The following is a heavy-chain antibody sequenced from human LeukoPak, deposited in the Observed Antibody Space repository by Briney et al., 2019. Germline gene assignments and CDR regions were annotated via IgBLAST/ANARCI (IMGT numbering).Heavy chain of an antibody. Sequence: GGSLRLSCAASGFTFSSYSMNWVRQAPGKGLEWVSSISSSSSYIYYADSVRGRFTISRDSAKNSLYLQMNSLRAEDTAVYYCARDHGVPEDVVPAGMDVWGQGTTVTVSS. J-gene: IGHJ6*02. CDR2: ISSSSSYI. CDR1: GFTFSSYS. D-gene: IGHD2-2*01. V-gene: IGHV3-21*01. CDR3: ARDHGVPEDVVPAGMDV.